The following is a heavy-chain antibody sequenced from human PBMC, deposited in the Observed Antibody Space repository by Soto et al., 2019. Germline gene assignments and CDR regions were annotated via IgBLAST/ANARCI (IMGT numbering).Heavy chain of an antibody. D-gene: IGHD3-22*01. V-gene: IGHV1-58*01. CDR2: IVVGSGNT. Sequence: GASVKVSCKASGFTFSNSAVQWVRQARGQRLEWLGWIVVGSGNTNYAQKFQDRVTITADESTSTAYMELSSLRSEDTAVYYCATHGGTITMIVWATRDDAFDIWGQGTMVTVSS. J-gene: IGHJ3*02. CDR3: ATHGGTITMIVWATRDDAFDI. CDR1: GFTFSNSA.